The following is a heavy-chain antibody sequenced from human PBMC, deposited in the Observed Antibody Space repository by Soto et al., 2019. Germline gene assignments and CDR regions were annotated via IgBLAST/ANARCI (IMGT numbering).Heavy chain of an antibody. D-gene: IGHD6-13*01. Sequence: ASVKVSCKASGYTFIGYYMHWVRQAPGQGLEWMGWIKPNNGDTDYAQKFRGRVTLTRDTSISTAYMELNRLQYDDTAVYYCARDHSIAAAGAWWLDPWGQGTLVTVSS. CDR2: IKPNNGDT. CDR1: GYTFIGYY. V-gene: IGHV1-2*02. CDR3: ARDHSIAAAGAWWLDP. J-gene: IGHJ5*02.